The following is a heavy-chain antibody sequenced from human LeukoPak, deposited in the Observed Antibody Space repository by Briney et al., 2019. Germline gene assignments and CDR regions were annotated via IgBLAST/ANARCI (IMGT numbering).Heavy chain of an antibody. D-gene: IGHD6-13*01. J-gene: IGHJ5*02. CDR3: ARDRAVRYSSSQFDP. CDR1: GLTFRSYW. Sequence: GGSLTLSCAASGLTFRSYWMSWVRQAPGKRLHCVANIKQDGSAKYYVDSVKGRFTISRDNAQNSLYLQMNSLQAEDTALYYCARDRAVRYSSSQFDPWGQGTLVTVSS. V-gene: IGHV3-7*01. CDR2: IKQDGSAK.